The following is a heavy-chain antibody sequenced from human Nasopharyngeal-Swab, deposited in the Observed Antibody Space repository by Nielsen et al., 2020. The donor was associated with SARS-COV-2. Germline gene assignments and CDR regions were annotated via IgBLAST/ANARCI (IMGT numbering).Heavy chain of an antibody. V-gene: IGHV4-31*03. CDR2: IYYSGST. J-gene: IGHJ4*02. Sequence: SETLSLTCTVSGGSISSGGYYWSWIRQHPGKGLEWIGYIYYSGSTYYNPSLKSRVTISVDTSKNQFSLKLSSVTAADTAVYYCARAGTIFGVVIIHFDYWGQGTLVTFSS. D-gene: IGHD3-3*01. CDR3: ARAGTIFGVVIIHFDY. CDR1: GGSISSGGYY.